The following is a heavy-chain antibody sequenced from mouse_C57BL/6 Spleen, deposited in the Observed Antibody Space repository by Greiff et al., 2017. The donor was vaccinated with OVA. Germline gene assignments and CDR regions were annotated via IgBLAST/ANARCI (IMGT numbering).Heavy chain of an antibody. CDR2: IWRGGST. J-gene: IGHJ1*03. CDR3: AKEYYYGSSYDRYFDV. D-gene: IGHD1-1*01. CDR1: GFSLTSYG. V-gene: IGHV2-5*01. Sequence: VKLVESGPGLVQPSQSLSITCTVSGFSLTSYGVHWVRQSPGKGLEWLGVIWRGGSTDYNAAFMSRLSITKDNSKSQVFFKMNSLQADDTAIYYCAKEYYYGSSYDRYFDVGGTGTTVTVSS.